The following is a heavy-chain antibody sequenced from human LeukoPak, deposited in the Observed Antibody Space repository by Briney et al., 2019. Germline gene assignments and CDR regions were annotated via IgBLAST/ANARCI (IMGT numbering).Heavy chain of an antibody. V-gene: IGHV4-34*01. J-gene: IGHJ4*02. CDR2: INHSGST. D-gene: IGHD3-9*01. Sequence: SETLSLTCAVYGGSFSGYYWSWIRQPPGKGLEWIWGINHSGSTNYNPSIKSRVTISVDTSKNQFSLKLSSVTAADTAVYYCARGLVGSEAAILTGYYRYFDYWGQGTLVTVSS. CDR3: ARGLVGSEAAILTGYYRYFDY. CDR1: GGSFSGYY.